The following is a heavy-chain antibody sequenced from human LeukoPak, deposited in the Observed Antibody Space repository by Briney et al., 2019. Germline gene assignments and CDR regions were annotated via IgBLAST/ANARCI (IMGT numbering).Heavy chain of an antibody. D-gene: IGHD3-9*01. Sequence: GGSLRLSCAASGFTFSSYAMSWVRQAPGKGLEWVSAISGSGGSTYYADSVKGRFTISRDNSKNTLYLQMNSLKTEDTAVYYCTTDLSLTLDLYYYYYMDVWGKGTTVTVSS. V-gene: IGHV3-23*01. CDR1: GFTFSSYA. CDR3: TTDLSLTLDLYYYYYMDV. J-gene: IGHJ6*03. CDR2: ISGSGGST.